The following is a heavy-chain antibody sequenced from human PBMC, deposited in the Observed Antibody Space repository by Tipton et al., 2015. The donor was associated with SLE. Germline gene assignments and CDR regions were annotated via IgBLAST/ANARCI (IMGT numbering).Heavy chain of an antibody. V-gene: IGHV4-34*01. CDR2: INHSGST. J-gene: IGHJ4*02. CDR3: ARRPAGSSWFYLDY. D-gene: IGHD6-13*01. Sequence: TLSLTCAVYGGSFSGYYWSWIRQPPGKGLEWIGEINHSGSTNYNPSLKSRVTISVDTSKNQFSLKLSSVTAADTAVYYCARRPAGSSWFYLDYWGQGTLVTVSS. CDR1: GGSFSGYY.